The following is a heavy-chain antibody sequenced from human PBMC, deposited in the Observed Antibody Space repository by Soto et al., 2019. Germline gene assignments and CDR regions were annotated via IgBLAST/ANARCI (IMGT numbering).Heavy chain of an antibody. D-gene: IGHD4-17*01. CDR2: IIPSYDRA. Sequence: QVLLLQSGGEVKRPGSSVKVSCKASGDAFKSYAISWVRQAPGQGLEYMGGIIPSYDRAKYAQKFQGRLTVTADIYTSTVYMELSGLKFEHTAVYFCARDPTNDYGNDTFDYWGQGTKVIVSS. CDR1: GDAFKSYA. V-gene: IGHV1-69*06. CDR3: ARDPTNDYGNDTFDY. J-gene: IGHJ4*02.